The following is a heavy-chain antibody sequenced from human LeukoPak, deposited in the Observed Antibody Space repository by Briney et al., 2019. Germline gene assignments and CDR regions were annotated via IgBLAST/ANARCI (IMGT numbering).Heavy chain of an antibody. CDR2: IYYSGIT. CDR3: ARVTGYMIEDYFDY. J-gene: IGHJ4*02. D-gene: IGHD3-22*01. Sequence: PSETLSLTCTVSGGSISSSSYYWGWIRQPPGKGLEWIGSIYYSGITYYNPSLKSRVTISVKTSKNQFSLKLSSVTAADTAVYYCARVTGYMIEDYFDYWGQGTLVTVSS. V-gene: IGHV4-39*07. CDR1: GGSISSSSYY.